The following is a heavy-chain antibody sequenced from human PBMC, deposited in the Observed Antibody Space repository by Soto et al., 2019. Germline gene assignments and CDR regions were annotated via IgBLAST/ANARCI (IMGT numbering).Heavy chain of an antibody. CDR1: GGSFSGYY. CDR3: ARRGFHRYYYMDV. V-gene: IGHV4-34*01. CDR2: INHSGST. Sequence: QVQLQQWGAGLLKPSETLSLTCAVYGGSFSGYYWSWIRQPPGKGLEWIGEINHSGSTNYNPSLKSRVTISVDTSKNQFSLKLSSVTAADTAVYYCARRGFHRYYYMDVWGKGTTVTVSS. J-gene: IGHJ6*03.